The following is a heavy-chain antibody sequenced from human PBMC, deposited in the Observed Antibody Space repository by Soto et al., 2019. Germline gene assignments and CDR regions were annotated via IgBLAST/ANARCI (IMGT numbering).Heavy chain of an antibody. CDR3: ARIPLSSSSYFSP. V-gene: IGHV3-66*01. J-gene: IGHJ5*02. CDR1: GFIVSSNY. D-gene: IGHD6-6*01. Sequence: EVHLVESGGGLVQPGGSLRLSCAASGFIVSSNYMSWVRQAPGKGLEWVSLIYSGGNTFYADSVKGRFTISRDNSKNTLYLQMNSLRAKDTSIYYCARIPLSSSSYFSPWGQGTLVTVSS. CDR2: IYSGGNT.